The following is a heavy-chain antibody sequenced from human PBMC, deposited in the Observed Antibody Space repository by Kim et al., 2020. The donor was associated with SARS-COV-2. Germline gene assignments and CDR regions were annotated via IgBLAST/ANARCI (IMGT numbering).Heavy chain of an antibody. J-gene: IGHJ4*02. CDR3: ARDHAVVVPAATYFDY. V-gene: IGHV1-18*01. Sequence: KLQGRVTMTTDTPTSTAYMELRSLRSDDTAVYYCARDHAVVVPAATYFDYWGQGTLVTVSS. D-gene: IGHD2-2*01.